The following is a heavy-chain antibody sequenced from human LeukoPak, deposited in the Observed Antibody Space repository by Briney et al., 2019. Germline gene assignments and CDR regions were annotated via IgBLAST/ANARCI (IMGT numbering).Heavy chain of an antibody. Sequence: GGSLRLSCAGSGFIFNNYAMHWVRQPPGKGLEWVSGISWNSGSINYADSVKGRFTISRDNAKNSLYLQMNSLRVEDTAFYYCAKDNRRHYTSGPNPDSLHWGQGALVTVSS. CDR1: GFIFNNYA. D-gene: IGHD6-19*01. CDR2: ISWNSGSI. V-gene: IGHV3-9*01. J-gene: IGHJ4*02. CDR3: AKDNRRHYTSGPNPDSLH.